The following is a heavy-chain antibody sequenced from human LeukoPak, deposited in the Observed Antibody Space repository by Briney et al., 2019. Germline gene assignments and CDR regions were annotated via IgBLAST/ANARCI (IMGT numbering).Heavy chain of an antibody. CDR1: GFTVSSNY. D-gene: IGHD7-27*01. Sequence: GGSLRLSCAASGFTVSSNYMSWVRQAPGKGLEWVSVIYSGGSTYYADSVKGRFTISRDNSKNTVYLQMNSLRAEDTAVYYCAKSHWGHRYYFDYWGQGTLVTVSS. CDR3: AKSHWGHRYYFDY. J-gene: IGHJ4*02. V-gene: IGHV3-66*01. CDR2: IYSGGST.